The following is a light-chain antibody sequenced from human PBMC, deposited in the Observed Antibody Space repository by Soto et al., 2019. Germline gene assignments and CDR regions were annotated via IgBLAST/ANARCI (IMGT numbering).Light chain of an antibody. CDR2: EVS. J-gene: IGLJ3*02. V-gene: IGLV2-14*01. CDR3: SSLTSSSTWV. CDR1: SSDVGGYNY. Sequence: HSALTQTASVSGSPGQSITISCTGTSSDVGGYNYVSWFQQYPGKAPKLMIYEVSNRPSGVSVRFSGSKSGNTASLTISRLQAEDEADFYCSSLTSSSTWVFGGGTKLTVL.